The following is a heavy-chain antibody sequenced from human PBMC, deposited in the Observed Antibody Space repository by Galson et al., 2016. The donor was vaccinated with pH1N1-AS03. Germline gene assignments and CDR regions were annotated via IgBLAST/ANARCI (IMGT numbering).Heavy chain of an antibody. Sequence: SLRLSCAASGFTFSRYWMHWVRQPPGKGLVWVSRISTDGSSTTYADSVKGRFTISRDNSKNTLYLPMSSLRAEDTAVYYCARKTVAGPGVDAFDIWGHGTMVTVSS. CDR1: GFTFSRYW. CDR2: ISTDGSST. CDR3: ARKTVAGPGVDAFDI. J-gene: IGHJ3*02. D-gene: IGHD6-19*01. V-gene: IGHV3-74*03.